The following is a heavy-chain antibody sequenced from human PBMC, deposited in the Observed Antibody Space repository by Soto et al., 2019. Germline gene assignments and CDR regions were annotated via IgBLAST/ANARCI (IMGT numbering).Heavy chain of an antibody. J-gene: IGHJ4*02. CDR3: ARDRSYYYDSSGYYSLRY. CDR2: ISYDGSNK. CDR1: GFTFSSYA. D-gene: IGHD3-22*01. V-gene: IGHV3-30-3*01. Sequence: ESGGGVVQPGRSLRLSCAASGFTFSSYAMHWVRQAPGKGLEWVAVISYDGSNKYYADSVKGRFTISRDNSKNTLYLQMNSLRAEDTAVYYCARDRSYYYDSSGYYSLRYWGQGTLVTVSS.